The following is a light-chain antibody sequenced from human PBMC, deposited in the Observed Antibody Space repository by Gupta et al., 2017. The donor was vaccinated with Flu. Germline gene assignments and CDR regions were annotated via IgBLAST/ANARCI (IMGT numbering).Light chain of an antibody. CDR3: CSYTTTNTRV. Sequence: QSALTQPASVSGSPGQSIPISCSGTSSDVGGDNFVSWNQHHPVKTPTLVVTDVSQRPSGVAIRFSGSKSDNTASLTISERQDEDEADYYCCSYTTTNTRVFGGGTKVTVL. J-gene: IGLJ3*02. V-gene: IGLV2-14*01. CDR1: SSDVGGDNF. CDR2: DVS.